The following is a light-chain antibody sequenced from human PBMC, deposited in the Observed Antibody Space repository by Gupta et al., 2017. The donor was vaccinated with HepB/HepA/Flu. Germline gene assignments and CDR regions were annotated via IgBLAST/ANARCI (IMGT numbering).Light chain of an antibody. Sequence: QTLVTPDPSFPLSPDGTAILPCALSSVSVSFPHYPSWYQQTPGQAPRTLIYSTDIRSSGVPDRSAGAILETKAALTSTGAQADDESDYYCMLYMGSGIWVFGGGTKLTVL. CDR2: STD. J-gene: IGLJ3*02. CDR1: SVSVSFPHY. V-gene: IGLV8-61*01. CDR3: MLYMGSGIWV.